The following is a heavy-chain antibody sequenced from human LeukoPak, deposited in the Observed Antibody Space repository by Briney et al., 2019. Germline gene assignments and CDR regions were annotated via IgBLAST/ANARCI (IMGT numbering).Heavy chain of an antibody. Sequence: GGSLMLPCAASGVTFSSFAMHWVRQAPGKGLEYLSAIYSDGSRTYYADSVKGRFTISRDNSKNTLYFEMSSLRVEDTAVYYCVKSPGSGWPVWGQGTLLTVSS. J-gene: IGHJ4*02. CDR3: VKSPGSGWPV. CDR2: IYSDGSRT. V-gene: IGHV3-64D*06. CDR1: GVTFSSFA. D-gene: IGHD6-19*01.